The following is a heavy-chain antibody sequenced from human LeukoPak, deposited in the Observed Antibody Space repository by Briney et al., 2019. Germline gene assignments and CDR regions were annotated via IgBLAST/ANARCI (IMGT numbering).Heavy chain of an antibody. J-gene: IGHJ4*02. D-gene: IGHD5-24*01. CDR2: IYPGDSDT. Sequence: GESLKISCRGSGYNFTSYWIGWVRQMPGKRLAGMGSIYPGDSDTRYSPSFQGQVTISADKSISTAYLQWSSLKASDTAMYYCARIPGGWLQSYLDYWGQGTLVTGSS. V-gene: IGHV5-51*01. CDR3: ARIPGGWLQSYLDY. CDR1: GYNFTSYW.